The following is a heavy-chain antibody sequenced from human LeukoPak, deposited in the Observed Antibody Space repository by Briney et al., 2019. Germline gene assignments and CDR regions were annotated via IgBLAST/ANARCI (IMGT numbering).Heavy chain of an antibody. CDR3: ARTDTAMVPYYYYYMDV. V-gene: IGHV7-4-1*02. Sequence: GASVKVSCKASGYTFTGYYMHWVRQAPGQGLEWMGWINTNTGNPTYAQGFTGRFVFSLDTSVSTAYLQISSLKAEDTAVYYCARTDTAMVPYYYYYMDVWGKGTTVTVSS. D-gene: IGHD5-18*01. CDR2: INTNTGNP. CDR1: GYTFTGYY. J-gene: IGHJ6*03.